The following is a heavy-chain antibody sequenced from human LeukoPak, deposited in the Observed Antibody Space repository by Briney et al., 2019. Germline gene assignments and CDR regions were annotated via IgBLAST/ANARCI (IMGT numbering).Heavy chain of an antibody. Sequence: ASVKVSCKASGYTFTSYAMNWVRQAPGQGLEWTGWINSNTGNPAYAQGFTGRFVFSVDISVSTAYLQINSLKAEDTAVYYCARMGYCTRATCGGAFDFWGQGTLVTVSS. D-gene: IGHD2-8*01. V-gene: IGHV7-4-1*02. CDR3: ARMGYCTRATCGGAFDF. J-gene: IGHJ4*02. CDR1: GYTFTSYA. CDR2: INSNTGNP.